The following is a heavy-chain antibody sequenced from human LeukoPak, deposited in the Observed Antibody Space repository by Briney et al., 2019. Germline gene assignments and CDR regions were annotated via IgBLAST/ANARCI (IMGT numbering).Heavy chain of an antibody. V-gene: IGHV4-59*01. J-gene: IGHJ4*02. CDR2: IYYSGDT. D-gene: IGHD3-22*01. CDR1: DGAIAGYS. Sequence: SETLSLTCTVSDGAIAGYSWSWIRQAPGKGLEWIGYIYYSGDTNYNPSLKSRVTVSVDTSKNQFSLKLTSVTAADTAVYYCARGVDSSGYPFDYWGQGTLVTVSS. CDR3: ARGVDSSGYPFDY.